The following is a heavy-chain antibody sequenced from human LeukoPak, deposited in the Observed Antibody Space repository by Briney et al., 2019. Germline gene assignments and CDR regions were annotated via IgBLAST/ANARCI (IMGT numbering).Heavy chain of an antibody. V-gene: IGHV3-23*01. Sequence: ESGGSLRLSCVASEFTFNSYAMTWVRQAPGKGLEWVSGISYSGGSTYYADYVKGRFTISRDNAKNTLYLQMNNLRAEDTAVYYCARVSNPTYYDFWSGYSRSAFDIWGQGTMVTVSS. D-gene: IGHD3-3*01. CDR1: EFTFNSYA. CDR3: ARVSNPTYYDFWSGYSRSAFDI. CDR2: ISYSGGST. J-gene: IGHJ3*02.